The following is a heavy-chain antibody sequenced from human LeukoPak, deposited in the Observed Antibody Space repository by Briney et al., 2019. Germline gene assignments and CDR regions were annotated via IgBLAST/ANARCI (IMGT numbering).Heavy chain of an antibody. D-gene: IGHD5-18*01. V-gene: IGHV1-8*01. CDR1: GYTFTSYD. CDR3: AREGGYSYGYNYYGMDV. CDR2: TNPNSGNT. Sequence: GASVTVSCKCSGYTFTSYDINWVRQPTGPGLEWVGWTNPNSGNTGYAQKFQGRVTMTRNTSISTAYMELSSLRSEDTAVYYCAREGGYSYGYNYYGMDVWGQGTTVTVSS. J-gene: IGHJ6*02.